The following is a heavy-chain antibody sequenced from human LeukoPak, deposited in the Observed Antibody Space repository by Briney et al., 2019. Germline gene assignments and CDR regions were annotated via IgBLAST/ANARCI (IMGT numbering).Heavy chain of an antibody. D-gene: IGHD5-24*01. CDR2: INHSGST. V-gene: IGHV4-34*01. Sequence: SETLSLTCAVYGGSFSGYYWSWIRQPPGKGLEWIGEINHSGSTNYNPSLKSRVTISVDTSKNQFSLKLSSVTAADTAVYYCASFRSGMATIDYWGQGTLVTVSS. J-gene: IGHJ4*02. CDR3: ASFRSGMATIDY. CDR1: GGSFSGYY.